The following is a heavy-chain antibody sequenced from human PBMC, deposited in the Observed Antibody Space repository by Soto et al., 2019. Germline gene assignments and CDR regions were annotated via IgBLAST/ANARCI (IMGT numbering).Heavy chain of an antibody. CDR1: GFTFSNAW. CDR2: IKSKTDGGTT. J-gene: IGHJ4*02. V-gene: IGHV3-15*01. D-gene: IGHD3-3*01. CDR3: TGAWYYDFQHHPIYYFDY. Sequence: GGSLRLACAASGFTFSNAWMSWVRQAPGKGLEWVGGIKSKTDGGTTDYAAPVKGRFTISRDDSKNTLYLQMNSLKTEDTAVYYRTGAWYYDFQHHPIYYFDYWGQGTLVTVPS.